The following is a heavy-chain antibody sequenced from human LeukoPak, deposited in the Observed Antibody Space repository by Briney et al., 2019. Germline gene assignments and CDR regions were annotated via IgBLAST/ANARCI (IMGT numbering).Heavy chain of an antibody. CDR1: GFTFSSYG. CDR3: AKDSDIAVAGSDDALDV. J-gene: IGHJ3*01. CDR2: ISFDGSIE. Sequence: GRSLRLSCAASGFTFSSYGMHWVRQTPGKGLEWVALISFDGSIEYYVDSVKGRFTISRDNPKNTLFLQMNSLRPEDTAVYYCAKDSDIAVAGSDDALDVWGQGTMVTVSS. D-gene: IGHD6-19*01. V-gene: IGHV3-30*18.